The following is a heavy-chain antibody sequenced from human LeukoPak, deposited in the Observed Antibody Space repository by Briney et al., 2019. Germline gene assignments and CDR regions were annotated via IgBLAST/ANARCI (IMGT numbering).Heavy chain of an antibody. Sequence: GGSLRLSCAASGFTFSSYGMHWVRQAPGKGLEWVAFIRYDGSNKYYADSVKGRFTISRDNSKNTLYLQMNSLRAEDTAVYYCAKRGATITPRLWAPYYYYYMDVWGKGTTVTVSS. CDR2: IRYDGSNK. CDR1: GFTFSSYG. CDR3: AKRGATITPRLWAPYYYYYMDV. D-gene: IGHD5-12*01. V-gene: IGHV3-30*02. J-gene: IGHJ6*03.